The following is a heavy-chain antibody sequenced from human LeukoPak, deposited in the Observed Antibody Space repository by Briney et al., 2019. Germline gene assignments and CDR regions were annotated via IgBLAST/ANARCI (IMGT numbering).Heavy chain of an antibody. J-gene: IGHJ4*02. CDR1: GVSISSSNSY. V-gene: IGHV4-39*07. D-gene: IGHD2-15*01. CDR3: ARELLNCSGGSCYKAYDY. Sequence: SETLSLTCTVSGVSISSSNSYWGWIRQPPGEGLEWIGSIYYSGSTYYNPSLKSRVTISVDTSKNQFSLKLSSVTAADTAVYYCARELLNCSGGSCYKAYDYWGQGTLVTVSS. CDR2: IYYSGST.